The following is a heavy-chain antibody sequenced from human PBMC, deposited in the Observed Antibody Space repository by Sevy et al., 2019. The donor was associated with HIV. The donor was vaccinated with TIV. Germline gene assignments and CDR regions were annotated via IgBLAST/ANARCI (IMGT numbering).Heavy chain of an antibody. CDR1: GYTFTSYG. CDR2: ISAYNGNT. Sequence: ASVKVSCKASGYTFTSYGISWVRQAPGQGLEWMGWISAYNGNTNYAQKLQGRVTMTTDTSTSTAYMELRSLRSDDTAVYYCARARRSIAGADKDKDYWGQGTLVTVSS. V-gene: IGHV1-18*04. J-gene: IGHJ4*02. D-gene: IGHD6-19*01. CDR3: ARARRSIAGADKDKDY.